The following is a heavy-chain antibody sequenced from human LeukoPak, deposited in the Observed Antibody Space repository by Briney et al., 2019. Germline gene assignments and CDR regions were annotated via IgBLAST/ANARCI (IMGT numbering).Heavy chain of an antibody. J-gene: IGHJ4*02. CDR2: ISSSSRYI. CDR1: GFTFNRYT. Sequence: GGSLRLSCAASGFTFNRYTMNWVRQAPGKGLEWVSSISSSSRYIYYGDSVKGRFTISRDNAENSLYLQMNSLGAEDTAVYFCAREMGDSSGYYPIDYWGQGSLVTVPS. CDR3: AREMGDSSGYYPIDY. D-gene: IGHD3-22*01. V-gene: IGHV3-21*01.